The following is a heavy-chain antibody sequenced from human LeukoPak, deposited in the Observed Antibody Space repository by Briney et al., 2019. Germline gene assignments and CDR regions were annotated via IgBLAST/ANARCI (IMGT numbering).Heavy chain of an antibody. CDR3: ARANYYDRDAFDI. V-gene: IGHV4-4*02. Sequence: SETLSLTCAVSGGSISSSNWWSWVRQPPGKGLEWIGEIYHSGSTNYNPSLKSRVTLSVDKSKNQFSLKLSSVTAADTAVYYCARANYYDRDAFDIWGQGTMVTVSS. CDR2: IYHSGST. D-gene: IGHD3-22*01. CDR1: GGSISSSNW. J-gene: IGHJ3*02.